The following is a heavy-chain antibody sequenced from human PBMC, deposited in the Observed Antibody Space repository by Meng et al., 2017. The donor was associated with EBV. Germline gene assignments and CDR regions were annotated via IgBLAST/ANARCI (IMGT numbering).Heavy chain of an antibody. CDR3: ASESGRGYTPDY. CDR1: GAPLRNYA. J-gene: IGHJ4*02. D-gene: IGHD3-10*01. V-gene: IGHV1-69*01. CDR2: FLPTLGAP. Sequence: GRSADEGRKLGASVKVCYKTTGAPLRNYAISWVRQARRQGLQWLGGFLPTLGAPNYAQNFHGRVWIAADESTSTHYMDLSSLRCEDTAVYYCASESGRGYTPDYWGQGTLVTVSS.